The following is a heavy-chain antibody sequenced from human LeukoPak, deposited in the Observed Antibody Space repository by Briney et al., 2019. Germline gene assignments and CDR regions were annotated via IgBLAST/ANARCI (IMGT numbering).Heavy chain of an antibody. J-gene: IGHJ5*02. CDR3: ARDRREQLVRGPWFDP. D-gene: IGHD6-13*01. CDR2: IIPIFGTA. V-gene: IGHV1-69*01. Sequence: GSSVKVSCKASGGTFSSYAISWVRQAPGQGLEWMGGIIPIFGTANYAQKFQGRVTITADESTSTAYMELSSLRSEDTAVYYCARDRREQLVRGPWFDPWGQGTLVTVS. CDR1: GGTFSSYA.